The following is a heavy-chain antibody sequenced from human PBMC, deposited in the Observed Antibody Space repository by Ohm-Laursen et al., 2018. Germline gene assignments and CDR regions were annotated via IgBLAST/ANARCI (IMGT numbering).Heavy chain of an antibody. Sequence: SLRLSCAASGFTFRNYWMSWVRQAPGKGLEWVANIKQDGSEKYYVDSVTGRFTISRDNAKNSLYLQMNSLRAEDTAVYYCFSGPSWEIWGQGTVVTVSS. CDR1: GFTFRNYW. CDR3: FSGPSWEI. D-gene: IGHD1-26*01. CDR2: IKQDGSEK. J-gene: IGHJ3*02. V-gene: IGHV3-7*01.